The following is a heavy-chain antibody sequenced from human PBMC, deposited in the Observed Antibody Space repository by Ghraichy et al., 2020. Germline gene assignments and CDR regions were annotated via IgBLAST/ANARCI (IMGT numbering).Heavy chain of an antibody. CDR2: ISGSGGNT. Sequence: GGSLRLSCAASGFTFSSYAMNWVRQAPGKGLEWVSAISGSGGNTYYADSVKGRFTISRDNAKNTLYLQMNSPRAEDTAIYYCAKELRVVVLAAMPPFDYWGQGTLVTVSS. J-gene: IGHJ4*02. CDR1: GFTFSSYA. V-gene: IGHV3-23*01. CDR3: AKELRVVVLAAMPPFDY. D-gene: IGHD2-15*01.